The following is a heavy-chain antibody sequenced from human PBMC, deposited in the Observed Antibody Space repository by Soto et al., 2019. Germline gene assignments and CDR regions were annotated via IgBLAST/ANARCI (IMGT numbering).Heavy chain of an antibody. Sequence: EVQLLESGGGLVQPGGSLRLSCTGSGFTFNSYAMTWVRQAPGKGLEWVAGTSGRAGRTYYADVVKGRFTIYRDNPKNTLYLQMNGRIAEGTAVYYCAKDCFCNCFVVGPAAMHSYFDYWDQVALVTVSS. D-gene: IGHD2-2*01. J-gene: IGHJ4*02. V-gene: IGHV3-23*01. CDR3: AKDCFCNCFVVGPAAMHSYFDY. CDR1: GFTFNSYA. CDR2: TSGRAGRT.